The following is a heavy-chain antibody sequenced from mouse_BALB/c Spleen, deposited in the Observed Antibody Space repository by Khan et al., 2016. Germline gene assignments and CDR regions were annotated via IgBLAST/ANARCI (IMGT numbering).Heavy chain of an antibody. CDR3: ARWGYGNYLYQAMDY. D-gene: IGHD2-10*02. CDR2: INPGSNYT. V-gene: IGHV1-7*01. J-gene: IGHJ4*01. CDR1: GYTFTRFW. Sequence: VQLQESGAELAKPGASVKMSCKASGYTFTRFWMHWVKQRPGQGLEWIGYINPGSNYTDYNKNFKDKATLTADKSSSTAYMLLSSLTSEDSAGYFCARWGYGNYLYQAMDYWGQGISVTVSS.